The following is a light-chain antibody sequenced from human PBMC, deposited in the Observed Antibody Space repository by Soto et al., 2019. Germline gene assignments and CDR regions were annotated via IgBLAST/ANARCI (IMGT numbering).Light chain of an antibody. CDR3: QQYNNWPRT. Sequence: EIVMTQSPAALSVSPGERATLSCRASQSVSSDLAWYQQKPGQAPRLLIYGASTRATGIPARVSGSGSGTEFTLTISSLQSEDFAVYYCQQYNNWPRTFGQGTKVDI. J-gene: IGKJ1*01. CDR2: GAS. CDR1: QSVSSD. V-gene: IGKV3-15*01.